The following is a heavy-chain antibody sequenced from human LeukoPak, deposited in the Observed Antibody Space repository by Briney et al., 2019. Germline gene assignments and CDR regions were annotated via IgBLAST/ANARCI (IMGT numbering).Heavy chain of an antibody. V-gene: IGHV1-18*01. D-gene: IGHD3-3*01. Sequence: ASVKVSCKASGYTFTSYGISWVRQAPGQGLGWMGWISAYNGNTNYAQKLQGRVTMTTDTSTSTAYMELRSLRSDDTAVYYCARGITIFGVALNYFDCWGQGTLVTVSS. CDR2: ISAYNGNT. J-gene: IGHJ4*02. CDR1: GYTFTSYG. CDR3: ARGITIFGVALNYFDC.